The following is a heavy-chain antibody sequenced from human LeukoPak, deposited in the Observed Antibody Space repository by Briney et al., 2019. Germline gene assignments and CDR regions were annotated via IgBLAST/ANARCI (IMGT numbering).Heavy chain of an antibody. Sequence: SETLSLTCTVSGGSISSYYWSWIRQPPGKGLEWIGYIYYSGSTNYNPSLKSRVTISVDTSKNQFSLKLSSVTAADTAVYYCARVLGDCSTTNCYAGNNWFDPWGQGTLVTVSS. D-gene: IGHD2-2*01. V-gene: IGHV4-59*08. CDR2: IYYSGST. CDR3: ARVLGDCSTTNCYAGNNWFDP. CDR1: GGSISSYY. J-gene: IGHJ5*02.